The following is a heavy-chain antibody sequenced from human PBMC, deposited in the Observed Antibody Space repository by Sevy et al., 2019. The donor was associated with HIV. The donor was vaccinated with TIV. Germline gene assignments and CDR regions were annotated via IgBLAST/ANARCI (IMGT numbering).Heavy chain of an antibody. V-gene: IGHV7-4-1*02. CDR3: ARRLLPTPYGMDV. D-gene: IGHD2-15*01. Sequence: ASVKVSCKASGYTFTNYAMNWVRQAPGQGLEWMGWISTNTGNPTYAQGFTGRFVFSLDTSVSTAYLQISSLKAEDTAVYYCARRLLPTPYGMDVWGRGTTVTVSS. J-gene: IGHJ6*02. CDR2: ISTNTGNP. CDR1: GYTFTNYA.